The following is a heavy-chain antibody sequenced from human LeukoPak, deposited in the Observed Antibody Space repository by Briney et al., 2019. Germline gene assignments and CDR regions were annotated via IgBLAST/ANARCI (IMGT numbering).Heavy chain of an antibody. J-gene: IGHJ4*02. Sequence: GGSLRLSCAASGFIFKTYTMTWVRQAPGKGLEWVSSITGDCKYITYADSVKGRFTISRDNAKNSLYLQVATLRGDDTATYYCAREGNDYYYDQWGQGTLVTVSP. V-gene: IGHV3-21*01. D-gene: IGHD3-16*01. CDR1: GFIFKTYT. CDR2: ITGDCKYI. CDR3: AREGNDYYYDQ.